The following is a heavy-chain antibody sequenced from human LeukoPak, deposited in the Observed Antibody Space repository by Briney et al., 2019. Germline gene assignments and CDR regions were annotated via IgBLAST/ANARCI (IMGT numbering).Heavy chain of an antibody. Sequence: SETLSLTCAVYGGSFSGYYWSWIRQPPGKGLEWIGEINHSGSTNYNPSLKSRVTISVDTSKNQFSLKLSSVTAADTAVYYCAGGRAYGSGSYYYYYGMDVWGQGTTVTVSS. CDR3: AGGRAYGSGSYYYYYGMDV. CDR1: GGSFSGYY. V-gene: IGHV4-34*01. D-gene: IGHD3-10*01. CDR2: INHSGST. J-gene: IGHJ6*02.